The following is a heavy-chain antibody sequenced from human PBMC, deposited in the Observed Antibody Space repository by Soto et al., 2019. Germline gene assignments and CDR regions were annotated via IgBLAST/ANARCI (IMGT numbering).Heavy chain of an antibody. V-gene: IGHV2-5*02. CDR2: IFCDYDR. CDR3: AYRVNFGIVGGQFFVH. D-gene: IGHD2-21*01. J-gene: IGHJ4*01. CDR1: GFSLSTSGAS. Sequence: QFTLKESGPTLVKPTQTLTLTCSFSGFSLSTSGASVAWMRQYPVKAPEWLALIFCDYDRRYSPSLRTSLTSTKDAPSSQVVLTITNMDPVGTATYYCAYRVNFGIVGGQFFVHFGHGSLVTDSS.